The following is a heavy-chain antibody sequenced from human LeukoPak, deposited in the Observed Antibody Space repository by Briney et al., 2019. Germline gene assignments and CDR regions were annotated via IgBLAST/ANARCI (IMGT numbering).Heavy chain of an antibody. CDR3: AKSISLTYDSSGYYYDY. V-gene: IGHV3-21*04. CDR2: ISSSSSYI. D-gene: IGHD3-22*01. Sequence: GGSLRLSCAASGFTFSSYSMNWVRQAPGKGLEWVSSISSSSSYIYYADSVKGRFTISRDNSKNTLYLQMNSLRAEDTAVYYCAKSISLTYDSSGYYYDYWGQGTLVTVSS. J-gene: IGHJ4*02. CDR1: GFTFSSYS.